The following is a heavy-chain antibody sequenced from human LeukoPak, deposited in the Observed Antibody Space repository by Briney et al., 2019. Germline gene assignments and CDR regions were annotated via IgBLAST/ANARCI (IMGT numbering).Heavy chain of an antibody. J-gene: IGHJ4*02. D-gene: IGHD1-26*01. Sequence: PGGSLRLSCAASGFTFSNPGMSWVRQAPGKGLEWVGRIKSKADGGTTDYAAPVKGRFSISRDDSKNTLYLQMNSLKTEDTAVYYCTTGSGGSHFEYWGQGTLVTVSS. CDR3: TTGSGGSHFEY. CDR1: GFTFSNPG. V-gene: IGHV3-15*01. CDR2: IKSKADGGTT.